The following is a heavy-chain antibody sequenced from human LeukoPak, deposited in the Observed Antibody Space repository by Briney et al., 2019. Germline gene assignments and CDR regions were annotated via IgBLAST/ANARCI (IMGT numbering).Heavy chain of an antibody. J-gene: IGHJ6*03. CDR3: AREGYSYRHYYYYMDV. Sequence: SQTLSLTCAISGDSVSSNSAAWNWIRLSPSRGLEWLGRTYYRSKWYNDYAVSVKSRITINPDTSKNQFSLQLNSVTPEDTAVYYCAREGYSYRHYYYYMDVWGKGTTVTVSS. CDR1: GDSVSSNSAA. CDR2: TYYRSKWYN. D-gene: IGHD5-18*01. V-gene: IGHV6-1*01.